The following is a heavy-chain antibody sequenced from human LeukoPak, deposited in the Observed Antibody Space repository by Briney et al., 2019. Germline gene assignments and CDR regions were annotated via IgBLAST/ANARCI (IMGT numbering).Heavy chain of an antibody. CDR1: GFTFSSYA. CDR3: ARGYCSSTSCYEGVFDL. Sequence: GGSLRLSCAASGFTFSSYAMHWVRQAPGQGLEYVSAISCKGGNKYYADSVKGRFTISRDNYKHALYVQMGCLRAEDVAVYYCARGYCSSTSCYEGVFDLWGRETMVSVSS. V-gene: IGHV3-64*02. D-gene: IGHD2-2*01. J-gene: IGHJ3*01. CDR2: ISCKGGNK.